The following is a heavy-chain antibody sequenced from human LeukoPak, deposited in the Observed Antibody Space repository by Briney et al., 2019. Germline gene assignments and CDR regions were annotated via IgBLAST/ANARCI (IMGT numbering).Heavy chain of an antibody. D-gene: IGHD2-8*01. CDR1: GFTFSSYA. V-gene: IGHV3-23*01. CDR2: ISGSGGST. J-gene: IGHJ4*02. Sequence: PGGSLRLSCAASGFTFSSYAMSWVRQAPGKGLEWVSAISGSGGSTYYADSVKGRFTIFRDNSKSKLFLQMTGLRPEDTALYFCAKQLSYMLPDDYWGQGTQVTVSS. CDR3: AKQLSYMLPDDY.